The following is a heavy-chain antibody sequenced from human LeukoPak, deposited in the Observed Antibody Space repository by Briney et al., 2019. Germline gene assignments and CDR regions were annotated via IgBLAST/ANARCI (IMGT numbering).Heavy chain of an antibody. CDR1: GYTFTGYY. Sequence: ASVKVSCKASGYTFTGYYMHWVRQAPGQGLEWMGWINPNSGGTNYAQKFQGRVTMIRDTSISTAYMELSRLRSDDTAVYNCARESALEEQWLGGAFDIWGQGTMVTVSS. CDR3: ARESALEEQWLGGAFDI. CDR2: INPNSGGT. D-gene: IGHD6-19*01. J-gene: IGHJ3*02. V-gene: IGHV1-2*02.